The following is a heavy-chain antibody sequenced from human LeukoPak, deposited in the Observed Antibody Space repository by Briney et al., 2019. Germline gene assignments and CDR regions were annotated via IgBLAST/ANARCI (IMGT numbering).Heavy chain of an antibody. J-gene: IGHJ6*03. V-gene: IGHV4-30-4*08. CDR1: GGSINSANYY. D-gene: IGHD3-22*01. CDR3: ARGYYYDSSGYYYGSYYYYYYMDV. CDR2: IYYSGTT. Sequence: TSETLSLSCSVSGGSINSANYYWSWIRQPPGKGLEWIGYIYYSGTTYYNPSLKSRATISLDTSKNQFSLKLSSVTAADAAVYYCARGYYYDSSGYYYGSYYYYYYMDVWGKGTTVTVSS.